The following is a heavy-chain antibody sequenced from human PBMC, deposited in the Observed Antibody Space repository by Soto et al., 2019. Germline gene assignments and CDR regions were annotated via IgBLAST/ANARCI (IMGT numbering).Heavy chain of an antibody. J-gene: IGHJ6*02. Sequence: QVQLVQSGAEVKKPGSSVKVSCRASGGTFSNYAISWVRQAPGQGLEWMGGIVPGFGTPNYAQNLQGRITITADDSTTTVYMDLSSLRSEDTAVYYCARGATIFGVAAYSYYEMEVWGQGTTVTVSS. CDR1: GGTFSNYA. D-gene: IGHD3-3*01. CDR3: ARGATIFGVAAYSYYEMEV. V-gene: IGHV1-69*01. CDR2: IVPGFGTP.